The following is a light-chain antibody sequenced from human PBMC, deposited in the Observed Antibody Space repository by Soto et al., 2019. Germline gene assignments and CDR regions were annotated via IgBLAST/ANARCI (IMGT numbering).Light chain of an antibody. Sequence: EILLTQSPATLSYSPGESSTLSCSASQSVSSTYFAWYQQKPGQAPRLLIYDTSSRASGIPDRFSGSGSGTDFTLTISRLETEDFAVFYCQQYGTSEIIFGQGTRLEIK. CDR3: QQYGTSEII. V-gene: IGKV3-20*01. J-gene: IGKJ5*01. CDR2: DTS. CDR1: QSVSSTY.